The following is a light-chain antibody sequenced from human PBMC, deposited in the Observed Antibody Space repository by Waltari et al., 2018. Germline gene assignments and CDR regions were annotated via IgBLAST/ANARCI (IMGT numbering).Light chain of an antibody. CDR1: QTISIY. CDR2: KAS. CDR3: QQYHSYSPYT. Sequence: ITCRAIQTISIYLAWDQQKPGKAPNLLIYKASTLESGVPSRFSGSGSGTEFTLTISSLQPDDFATYYCQQYHSYSPYTFGQGTKLDIK. V-gene: IGKV1-5*03. J-gene: IGKJ2*01.